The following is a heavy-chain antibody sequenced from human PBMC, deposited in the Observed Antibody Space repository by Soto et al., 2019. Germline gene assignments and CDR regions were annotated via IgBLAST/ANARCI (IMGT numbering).Heavy chain of an antibody. CDR1: GGSISSYY. CDR2: IYYSGST. CDR3: ARGRAYYDILTGYYNYYFDY. V-gene: IGHV4-59*01. J-gene: IGHJ4*02. D-gene: IGHD3-9*01. Sequence: SETLSLTCTVSGGSISSYYWSWIRQPPGKGLEWIGYIYYSGSTNYSPSLKSRVTISVDTSKNQFSLKLSSVTAADTAVYYCARGRAYYDILTGYYNYYFDYWGQGTLVTVSS.